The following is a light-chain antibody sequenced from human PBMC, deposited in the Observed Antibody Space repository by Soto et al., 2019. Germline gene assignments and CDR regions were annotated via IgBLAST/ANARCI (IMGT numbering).Light chain of an antibody. J-gene: IGLJ1*01. V-gene: IGLV3-21*02. CDR1: NIGSKS. CDR3: QVWDSSSDHP. CDR2: DDS. Sequence: SYELTQPPSVSVAPGQTARITCGGNNIGSKSVHWYQQKPGQAPVLVVYDDSDRPSGTPERFSGSNSGNTATLTISRVEAGDEADYYCQVWDSSSDHPFGTGTRSP.